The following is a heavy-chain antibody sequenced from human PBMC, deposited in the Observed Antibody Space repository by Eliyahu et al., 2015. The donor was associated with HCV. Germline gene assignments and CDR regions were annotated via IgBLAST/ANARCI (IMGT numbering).Heavy chain of an antibody. CDR2: ISTYNDNT. J-gene: IGHJ4*02. Sequence: QVQLVQSGAEVKKPGASVKVSCXASGYTFTSYGFSXVRQAPGQGLEWMGWISTYNDNTNYAQQLQGRITMTTDTSTSTAYMELRSLRSDDTAVYYCARSGCSSSWCYFDYWGQGTLVSVSS. CDR1: GYTFTSYG. D-gene: IGHD6-13*01. CDR3: ARSGCSSSWCYFDY. V-gene: IGHV1-18*01.